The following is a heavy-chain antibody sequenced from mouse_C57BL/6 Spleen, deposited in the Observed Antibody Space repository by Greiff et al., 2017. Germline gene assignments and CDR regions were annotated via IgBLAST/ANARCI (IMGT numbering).Heavy chain of an antibody. J-gene: IGHJ3*01. V-gene: IGHV1-53*01. CDR2: INPSNGGT. CDR1: GYTFTSYW. CDR3: AISDYYGSSWFAY. Sequence: VQLQQPGTELVKPGASVKLSCKASGYTFTSYWMHWVKQRPGQGLEWIGYINPSNGGTNYNEKFKGKATLTVDKSSSTAYMQLRSLTSEDSAVYFCAISDYYGSSWFAYWGQGTLVTVSA. D-gene: IGHD1-1*01.